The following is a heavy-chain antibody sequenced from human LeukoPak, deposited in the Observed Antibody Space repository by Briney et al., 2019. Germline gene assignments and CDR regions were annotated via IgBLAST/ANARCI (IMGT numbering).Heavy chain of an antibody. Sequence: GGSLRLSCAASGFTFSSYWMSWVRQAPGKGLEWVANIKQDGSEKYYVDSVKGRFTISRDNAKNSLYLQMNSLRAEDTAVYYCAKDIGSSSWYGLDYWGQGTLVTVSS. V-gene: IGHV3-7*01. D-gene: IGHD6-13*01. CDR1: GFTFSSYW. CDR2: IKQDGSEK. CDR3: AKDIGSSSWYGLDY. J-gene: IGHJ4*02.